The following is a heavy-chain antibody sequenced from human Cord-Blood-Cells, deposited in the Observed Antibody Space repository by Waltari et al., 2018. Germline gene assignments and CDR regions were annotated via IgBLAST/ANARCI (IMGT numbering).Heavy chain of an antibody. CDR2: IHHSGST. CDR1: GYSISRGSF. CDR3: ARALVVPAATFDY. D-gene: IGHD2-2*01. Sequence: QVQLQESGPGLVKPSETLSLTCPVSGYSISRGSFGGWSRQPPGKGLEWIGSIHHSGSTYYNPSLKSRVTISVDTSKNQFSLKLSSVTAADTAVYYCARALVVPAATFDYWGQGTLVTVSS. V-gene: IGHV4-38-2*02. J-gene: IGHJ4*02.